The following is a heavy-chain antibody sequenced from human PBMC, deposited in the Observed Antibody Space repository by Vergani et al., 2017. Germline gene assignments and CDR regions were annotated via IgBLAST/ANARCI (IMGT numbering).Heavy chain of an antibody. CDR2: IIPIFGTA. CDR1: GGTFSSYA. J-gene: IGHJ3*02. V-gene: IGHV1-69*12. D-gene: IGHD2-2*01. Sequence: QVQLVQSGAEVKKPGSSVKVSCKASGGTFSSYAISWVRQAPGQGLEWMGGIIPIFGTANYAQKFQGRVTITADESTSTAYMELSGLRSEDTAVYYWARPNRYCSSTSCSLGDAFDIWGQGTMVTVSS. CDR3: ARPNRYCSSTSCSLGDAFDI.